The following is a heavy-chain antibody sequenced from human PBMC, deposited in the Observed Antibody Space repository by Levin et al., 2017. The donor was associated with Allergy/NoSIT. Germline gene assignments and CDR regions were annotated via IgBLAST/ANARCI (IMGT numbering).Heavy chain of an antibody. CDR3: ARAGSGVTAIPLWFDP. CDR1: GGTFSSYT. CDR2: IIPILGIA. J-gene: IGHJ5*02. Sequence: SVKVSCKASGGTFSSYTISWVRQAPGQGLEWMGRIIPILGIANYAQKFQGRVTITADKSTSTAYMELSSLRSEDTAVYYCARAGSGVTAIPLWFDPWGQGTLVTVSS. V-gene: IGHV1-69*02. D-gene: IGHD2-21*02.